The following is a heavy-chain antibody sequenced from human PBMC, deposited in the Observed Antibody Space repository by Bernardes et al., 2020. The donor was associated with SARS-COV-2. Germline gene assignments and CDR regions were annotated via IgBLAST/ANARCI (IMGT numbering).Heavy chain of an antibody. J-gene: IGHJ3*02. Sequence: ASVKVSCKASGHTFISYGITWVRQAPGQGLEWMGYISSYNGNTKYAQNLQGRVTMTTDTSTTTAYMELRSLRSDDTAVYYCATESTYPDALDIWGQGTVVTVSS. CDR2: ISSYNGNT. V-gene: IGHV1-18*01. CDR3: ATESTYPDALDI. CDR1: GHTFISYG.